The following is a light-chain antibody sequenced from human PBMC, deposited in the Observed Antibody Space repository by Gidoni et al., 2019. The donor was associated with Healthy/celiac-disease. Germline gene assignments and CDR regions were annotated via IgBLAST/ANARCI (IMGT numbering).Light chain of an antibody. CDR2: DDS. J-gene: IGLJ2*01. V-gene: IGLV3-21*02. Sequence: SYVLTQPPSVSVAPGQTARIPCGINNVGGERVHWYQQKPGQAPVLVVYDDSDRPSGIPERVSGSNSGNTATLTITRVEAGDEADYYCQVWDTTTDHVVFGGGTSLTVL. CDR1: NVGGER. CDR3: QVWDTTTDHVV.